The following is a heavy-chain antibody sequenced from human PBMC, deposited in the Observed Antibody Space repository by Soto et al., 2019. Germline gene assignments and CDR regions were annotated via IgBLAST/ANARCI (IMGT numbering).Heavy chain of an antibody. J-gene: IGHJ5*02. Sequence: QVQLVQSGAEVKKPGASVKVSCKASGYTFTSYAIIWVRQATGQGLEWMGWMNPSTGNTDSAEKFQGRITMTRNTSISTVYMEVSSLNFEDTAVYYCARGRIIVAGGFDPWGQGTLVTVSS. CDR1: GYTFTSYA. CDR3: ARGRIIVAGGFDP. CDR2: MNPSTGNT. V-gene: IGHV1-8*01. D-gene: IGHD6-19*01.